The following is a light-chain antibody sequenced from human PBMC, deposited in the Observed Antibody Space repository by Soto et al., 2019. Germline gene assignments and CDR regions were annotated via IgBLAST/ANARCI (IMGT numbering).Light chain of an antibody. CDR3: QQTYSLLYT. J-gene: IGKJ2*01. Sequence: DIQMTQSPSSLSASGGDRVTITCRASQGIGSYLNWYQQKPGKAPKVLIYAASSLQSGVPSRFSGSGSGIDFTLTISSLQPEDFATYYCQQTYSLLYTFGQGTKLEIK. CDR1: QGIGSY. CDR2: AAS. V-gene: IGKV1-39*01.